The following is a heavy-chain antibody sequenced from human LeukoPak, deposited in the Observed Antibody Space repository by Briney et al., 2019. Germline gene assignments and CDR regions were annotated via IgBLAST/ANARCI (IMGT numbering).Heavy chain of an antibody. Sequence: ASVKVSCKASGYTFTSYYMHWVRQAPGQGLEWMGIINPSGGSTSYAQKFQGRVTMTRDTSTSTVYMELNSLRAEDTAVYYCAKAAKLRRDGYDDDYWGQGTLVTVSS. V-gene: IGHV1-46*01. D-gene: IGHD5-24*01. CDR1: GYTFTSYY. CDR2: INPSGGST. CDR3: AKAAKLRRDGYDDDY. J-gene: IGHJ4*02.